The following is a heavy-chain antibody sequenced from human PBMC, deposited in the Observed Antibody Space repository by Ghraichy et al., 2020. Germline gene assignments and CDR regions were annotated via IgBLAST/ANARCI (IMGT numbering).Heavy chain of an antibody. V-gene: IGHV3-23*01. CDR1: GFTFSSYA. CDR3: AKAWVPERGYYDSSGYWYYFDY. CDR2: ISGSGGST. J-gene: IGHJ4*02. D-gene: IGHD3-22*01. Sequence: GGSLRLSCAASGFTFSSYAMSWVHQAPGKGLEWVSAISGSGGSTYYADSVKGRFTISRDNSKNTLYLQMNSLRAEDTAVYYCAKAWVPERGYYDSSGYWYYFDYWGQGTLVTVSS.